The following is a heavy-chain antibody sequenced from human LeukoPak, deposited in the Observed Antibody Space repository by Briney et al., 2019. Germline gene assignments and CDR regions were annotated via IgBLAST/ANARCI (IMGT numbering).Heavy chain of an antibody. D-gene: IGHD2-15*01. CDR1: GGSISSSNYY. Sequence: SGTLSLTCTVSGGSISSSNYYWGWIRQPPGKGLEWIASIFYSGSTYYTASLKSRVSISVDTSNNQFSLKLTSVTAADTAVYYCAREGHLCSGGSCNWFDPWGQGTLVTVSS. CDR3: AREGHLCSGGSCNWFDP. J-gene: IGHJ5*02. V-gene: IGHV4-39*07. CDR2: IFYSGST.